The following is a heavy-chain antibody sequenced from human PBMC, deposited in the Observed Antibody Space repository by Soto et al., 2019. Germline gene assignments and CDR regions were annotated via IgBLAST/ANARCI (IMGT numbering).Heavy chain of an antibody. D-gene: IGHD3-10*01. Sequence: QVQLQESGPGLVRPSQTLSLTCTVSGGSISTSDYYWSWIRQHPVRGLEWIGYVYFSGDTFYNPSCESRVVISVETSENRFSLKLTSVTAADTAVYYCARDPRRTRGWHFDLWGRGTLVTVSS. CDR1: GGSISTSDYY. J-gene: IGHJ2*01. CDR2: VYFSGDT. CDR3: ARDPRRTRGWHFDL. V-gene: IGHV4-31*03.